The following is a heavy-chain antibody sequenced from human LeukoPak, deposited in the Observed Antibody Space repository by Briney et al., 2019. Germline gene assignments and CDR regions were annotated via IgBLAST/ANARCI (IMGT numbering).Heavy chain of an antibody. V-gene: IGHV4-59*01. CDR1: SGSITNYY. CDR3: ARVSRGNSVGGDY. D-gene: IGHD4-23*01. J-gene: IGHJ4*02. Sequence: SETLSLTCTVSSGSITNYYWSWIRQPPGKGLEWIGFIYYSGNTNYNPSLKSRVTISVDTSKNQFSLKLSSVTAADTAMYYCARVSRGNSVGGDYWGQGTLVTVSS. CDR2: IYYSGNT.